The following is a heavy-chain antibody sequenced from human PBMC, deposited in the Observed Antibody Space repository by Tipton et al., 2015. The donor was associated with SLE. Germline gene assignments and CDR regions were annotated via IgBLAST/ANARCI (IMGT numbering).Heavy chain of an antibody. Sequence: TLSLTCTGSGGSISSYYWSWIRQPPGKGLEWIGYIYYSGSTNYNPSLKSRVTISVDTSKNQFSLKLSSVTAADTAVYYCARGGTAMAYWYFDLWGRGTLVTVSS. J-gene: IGHJ2*01. CDR3: ARGGTAMAYWYFDL. CDR2: IYYSGST. CDR1: GGSISSYY. D-gene: IGHD5-18*01. V-gene: IGHV4-59*08.